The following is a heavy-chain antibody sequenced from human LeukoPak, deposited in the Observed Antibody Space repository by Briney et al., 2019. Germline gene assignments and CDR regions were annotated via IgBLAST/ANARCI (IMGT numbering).Heavy chain of an antibody. D-gene: IGHD3-3*01. J-gene: IGHJ4*02. CDR1: GYTFTSYY. Sequence: GASVKVSCKASGYTFTSYYMHWVRQAPGQGLEWMGIINPSGGSTSYAQKFQGRVTMTRDMSTSTVYMELSSLRSEDTAVYYCARDRNYDFWSGYYTGYFDYWGQGTLVTVSS. CDR3: ARDRNYDFWSGYYTGYFDY. V-gene: IGHV1-46*01. CDR2: INPSGGST.